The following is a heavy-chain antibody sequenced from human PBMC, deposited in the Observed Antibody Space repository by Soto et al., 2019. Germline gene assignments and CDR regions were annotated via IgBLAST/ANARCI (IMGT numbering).Heavy chain of an antibody. V-gene: IGHV4-59*01. J-gene: IGHJ4*02. Sequence: SETLSPTCNVSGGSISFYSWTWFRQPPGKGLEWIGFVYYSGTTNYNPSLRSRLSISVDTSKNQFSLNLSSLTAADTAVYYCARAASSGWYYYFDYWGQGALVT. CDR2: VYYSGTT. CDR1: GGSISFYS. CDR3: ARAASSGWYYYFDY. D-gene: IGHD6-19*01.